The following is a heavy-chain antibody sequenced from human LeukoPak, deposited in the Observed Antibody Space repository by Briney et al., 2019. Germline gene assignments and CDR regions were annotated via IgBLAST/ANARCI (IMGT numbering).Heavy chain of an antibody. V-gene: IGHV3-23*01. Sequence: PGGSLRLSCAASGFTFSSYAMSWVRQAPGKGLEWVSAISGSGGSTYYADSVKGRFTISRDNAKNSLYLQMHSLRAEDTAAYYCARGPYYDILTGYSNDYWGQGTLVTVSS. CDR2: ISGSGGST. J-gene: IGHJ4*02. D-gene: IGHD3-9*01. CDR1: GFTFSSYA. CDR3: ARGPYYDILTGYSNDY.